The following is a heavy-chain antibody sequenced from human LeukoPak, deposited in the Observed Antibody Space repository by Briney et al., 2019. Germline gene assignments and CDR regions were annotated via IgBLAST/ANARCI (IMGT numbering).Heavy chain of an antibody. CDR2: ISYDGSNK. CDR3: AKFPFRQDGIFGVVINH. V-gene: IGHV3-30-3*02. J-gene: IGHJ5*02. D-gene: IGHD3-3*01. Sequence: PGRSLRLSCAASGFTFSSYAMHWVRQAPGKGLEWVAVISYDGSNKYYADSVKGRFTISRDNSKNTLYLQMNSLRAEDTAVYYCAKFPFRQDGIFGVVINHWGQGTLVTVSS. CDR1: GFTFSSYA.